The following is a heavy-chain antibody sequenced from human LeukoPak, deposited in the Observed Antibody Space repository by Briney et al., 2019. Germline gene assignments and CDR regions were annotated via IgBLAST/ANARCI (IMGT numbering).Heavy chain of an antibody. V-gene: IGHV4-59*01. J-gene: IGHJ5*02. CDR1: GGSISSYY. D-gene: IGHD6-13*01. CDR2: FYYSEST. Sequence: SETLSLTCTVSGGSISSYYWSWIRQPPGKGLEWIGYFYYSESTNYNPSLKSRVTISVDTSKNQFSLKLSSVTAADTAVYYCVTYSSSYYVFDPWGQGTLVTVSS. CDR3: VTYSSSYYVFDP.